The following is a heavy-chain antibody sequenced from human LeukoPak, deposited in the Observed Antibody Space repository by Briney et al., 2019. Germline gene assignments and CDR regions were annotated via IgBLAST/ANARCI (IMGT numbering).Heavy chain of an antibody. D-gene: IGHD3/OR15-3a*01. CDR1: GFTFSSYA. V-gene: IGHV3-23*01. CDR3: VKWTGYGMN. J-gene: IGHJ4*02. Sequence: PGGSLRLSCAASGFTFSSYAMSWVRQAPGKGLEWVSAISGSGGSTYYADSVKGRFTISRDNSKSTMYLQMNSLRVEDTAVYYCVKWTGYGMNWGQGTLVTVSS. CDR2: ISGSGGST.